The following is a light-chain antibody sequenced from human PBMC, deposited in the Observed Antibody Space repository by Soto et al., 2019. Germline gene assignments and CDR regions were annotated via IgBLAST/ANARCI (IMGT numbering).Light chain of an antibody. CDR3: QQYNNWPQT. Sequence: EIVNTQSPATLSVYPGERATLSCRASQSVSSNLAWYQQKPGQAPRLLIYGASTRATGIPARFSGSGSGTEFTLTISSLQSEDFAVYYCQQYNNWPQTFGQGTKVEIK. CDR2: GAS. V-gene: IGKV3-15*01. CDR1: QSVSSN. J-gene: IGKJ1*01.